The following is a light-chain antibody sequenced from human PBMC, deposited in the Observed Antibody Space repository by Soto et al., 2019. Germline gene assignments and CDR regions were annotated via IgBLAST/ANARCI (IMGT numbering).Light chain of an antibody. CDR1: QSVTYN. CDR2: GAF. Sequence: EIVMTQSPATLSVSPGETATLSCRASQSVTYNLAWYQQKPGQGPRLLIYGAFTRATGIPARFSGSGSGTEFTLTISSLQSEDFAVYYCQQYKNWPPLTFGGGTKVEMK. CDR3: QQYKNWPPLT. V-gene: IGKV3-15*01. J-gene: IGKJ4*01.